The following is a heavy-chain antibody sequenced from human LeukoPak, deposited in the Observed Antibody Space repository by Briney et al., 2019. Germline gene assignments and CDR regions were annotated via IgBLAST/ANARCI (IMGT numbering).Heavy chain of an antibody. Sequence: GGSLRLSCAASGFTFSSYGMHWVRQAPGKGLEWVAVIWYDGSNKYYADSVKGRFTISRDNSKNTLYLQMNSLRAEDTAVYYCAKGYWIYVGSMCDYWGQGTLVTVSS. V-gene: IGHV3-33*06. CDR1: GFTFSSYG. D-gene: IGHD1-7*01. CDR2: IWYDGSNK. J-gene: IGHJ4*02. CDR3: AKGYWIYVGSMCDY.